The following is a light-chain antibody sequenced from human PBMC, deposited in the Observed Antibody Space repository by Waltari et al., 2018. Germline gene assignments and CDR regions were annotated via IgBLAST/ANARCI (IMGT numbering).Light chain of an antibody. CDR3: QQSFNRPPT. V-gene: IGKV1-39*01. J-gene: IGKJ4*01. Sequence: DIDMTQSPSSLSASVGDRVTITCRASQSISGYLHWYQQKPGRAPRLLIFAASNLQSGVPSRFRGSGSGTDFTLTISSLQPEDFATYYCQQSFNRPPTFGGGTKVEVK. CDR1: QSISGY. CDR2: AAS.